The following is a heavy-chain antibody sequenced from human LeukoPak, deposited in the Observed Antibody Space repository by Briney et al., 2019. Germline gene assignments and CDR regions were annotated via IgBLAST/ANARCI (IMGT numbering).Heavy chain of an antibody. CDR2: ISGSSTSGSSSFI. CDR1: GFIFSSHS. Sequence: GGSLRLSCAASGFIFSSHSMNWARQAPGKGLEWLSYISGSSTSGSSSFIYYADSVKGRFTISRDNAKNSVYLQMKGLRVEDTAVYYCARDWAMIDWGQGTLVTVSS. J-gene: IGHJ4*02. D-gene: IGHD5-12*01. V-gene: IGHV3-48*01. CDR3: ARDWAMID.